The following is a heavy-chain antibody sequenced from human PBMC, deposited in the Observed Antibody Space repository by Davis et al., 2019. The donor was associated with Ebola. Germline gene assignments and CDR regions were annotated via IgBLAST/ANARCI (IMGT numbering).Heavy chain of an antibody. CDR2: ISSSGSTI. CDR3: ARVYSGSLYYYGRDV. V-gene: IGHV3-48*03. J-gene: IGHJ6*02. D-gene: IGHD1-26*01. CDR1: GFTFSSYE. Sequence: PGGSLTLSCAASGFTFSSYELNWVRQAPGRGLEWVSYISSSGSTIYYADSVKGRFTISRDNAKNSLYLQMNSLRAEDTAVYYCARVYSGSLYYYGRDVWGQGTTVTVSS.